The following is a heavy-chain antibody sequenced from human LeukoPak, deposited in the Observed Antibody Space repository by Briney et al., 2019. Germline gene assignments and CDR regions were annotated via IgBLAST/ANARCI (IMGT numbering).Heavy chain of an antibody. J-gene: IGHJ6*03. CDR1: GFTFSSYG. V-gene: IGHV3-30*02. CDR3: AKQGRDWLRDYYYYMDV. CDR2: IRYDGSNK. Sequence: GGSLRLSWAASGFTFSSYGMHWVRQAPGKGLEWVAFIRYDGSNKYYADSVKGRFTISRDNSKNTVYLQMNSLRAEDTAVYYCAKQGRDWLRDYYYYMDVWGKGTTVTISS. D-gene: IGHD3-9*01.